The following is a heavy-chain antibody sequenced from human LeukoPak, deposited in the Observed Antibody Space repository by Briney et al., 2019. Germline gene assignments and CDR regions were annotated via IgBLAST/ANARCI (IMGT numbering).Heavy chain of an antibody. D-gene: IGHD1-26*01. V-gene: IGHV1-46*01. CDR1: GYTFTSYY. J-gene: IGHJ5*02. Sequence: ASVKVSCKASGYTFTSYYMHWVRQAPGQGLEWMGIINPSGGSTSYAQKFQGRVTMTTDTSTSTAYMELRSLRSDDTAVYYCARSLGSYYFGDNWFDPWGQGTLVTVSS. CDR2: INPSGGST. CDR3: ARSLGSYYFGDNWFDP.